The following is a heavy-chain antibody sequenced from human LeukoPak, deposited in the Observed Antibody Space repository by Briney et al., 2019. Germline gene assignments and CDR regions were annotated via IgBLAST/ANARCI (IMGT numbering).Heavy chain of an antibody. Sequence: PSETLSLTCTVSGYSISSGYYWGWIRQPPGKGLEWIGSIYYSRSTYYNPSLKSRVTISVDTSKNQFSPKLSSVTAADTAVYYCGRVTTGTVDHWGQGTLVTVSS. D-gene: IGHD1-1*01. CDR1: GYSISSGYY. J-gene: IGHJ4*02. CDR2: IYYSRST. V-gene: IGHV4-38-2*02. CDR3: GRVTTGTVDH.